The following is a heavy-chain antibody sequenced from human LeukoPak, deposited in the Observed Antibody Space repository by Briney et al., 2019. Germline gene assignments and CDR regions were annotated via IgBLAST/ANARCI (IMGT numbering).Heavy chain of an antibody. CDR2: IYYSGST. CDR3: AKSYYDYVWGGGPYYYYYMDV. J-gene: IGHJ6*03. D-gene: IGHD3-16*01. V-gene: IGHV4-59*01. Sequence: PSETLSLTCTVSGGSISTYYWSWIRQPPGKGLEWIGYIYYSGSTNYNPSLKSRVTISVDTSKNQFSLKLSSVTAADTAVYYCAKSYYDYVWGGGPYYYYYMDVWGKGTTVTVSS. CDR1: GGSISTYY.